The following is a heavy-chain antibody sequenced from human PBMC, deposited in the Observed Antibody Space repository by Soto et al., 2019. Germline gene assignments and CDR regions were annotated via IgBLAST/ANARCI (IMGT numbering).Heavy chain of an antibody. D-gene: IGHD3-3*01. CDR1: GFTFSDYY. Sequence: QVQLVESGGGLVKPGGSLRLSCAASGFTFSDYYMSWIRQAPGKGLEWVSYISDSGNTTYYADSVKGRFTISRDNAKNSLFLQMNSLRAEDAAVYYCARAGSISGAVPTRGRIDYWGQGALVTVSS. J-gene: IGHJ4*02. V-gene: IGHV3-11*01. CDR2: ISDSGNTT. CDR3: ARAGSISGAVPTRGRIDY.